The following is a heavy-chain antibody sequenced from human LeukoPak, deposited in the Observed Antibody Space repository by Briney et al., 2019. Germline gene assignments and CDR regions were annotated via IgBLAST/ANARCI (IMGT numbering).Heavy chain of an antibody. J-gene: IGHJ4*02. CDR3: ATVYDSSGYYYVFDY. CDR1: GYTFTDYY. CDR2: VDPEDGET. Sequence: ASVKVSCKVSGYTFTDYYMRWVQQAPGKGLEWMGLVDPEDGETIYAEKFQGRVTITADTSTDTAYMELSSLRSEDTAVYYCATVYDSSGYYYVFDYWGQGTLVTVSS. V-gene: IGHV1-69-2*01. D-gene: IGHD3-22*01.